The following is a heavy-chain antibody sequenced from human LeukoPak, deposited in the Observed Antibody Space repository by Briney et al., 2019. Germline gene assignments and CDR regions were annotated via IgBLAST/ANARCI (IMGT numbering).Heavy chain of an antibody. CDR1: GFTFSSYS. CDR3: AREFVGIAVAGSPGY. J-gene: IGHJ4*02. V-gene: IGHV3-48*04. CDR2: ISSSSSTI. Sequence: PGGSLRLSCAASGFTFSSYSMNWVRQAPGKGLEWVSYISSSSSTIYYADSVKGRFTISRDNAKNSLYLQMNSLRAEDTAVYYCAREFVGIAVAGSPGYWGQGTLVTVSS. D-gene: IGHD6-19*01.